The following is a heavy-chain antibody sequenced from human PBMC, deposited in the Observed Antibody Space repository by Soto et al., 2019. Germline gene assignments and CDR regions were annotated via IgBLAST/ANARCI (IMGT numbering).Heavy chain of an antibody. Sequence: QVQLQESGPGLVKPSQTLSLTCTVSGGSISSGDYYWSWIRQPPGKGLEWIGYIYYSGSTYYNPSLKSRVTISVDTSKNQFSLKLSSVTAADTAVYYCARAVAATNPYYYYGMDVWGQGTTVTVSS. J-gene: IGHJ6*02. CDR1: GGSISSGDYY. D-gene: IGHD1-26*01. CDR3: ARAVAATNPYYYYGMDV. V-gene: IGHV4-30-4*01. CDR2: IYYSGST.